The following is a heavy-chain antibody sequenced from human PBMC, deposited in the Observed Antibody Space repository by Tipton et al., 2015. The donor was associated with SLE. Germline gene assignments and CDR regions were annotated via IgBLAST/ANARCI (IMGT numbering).Heavy chain of an antibody. Sequence: TLSLTCAVSGGSISSSNWWSWVRQPPGKGLEWIGEIYHSGSTYYNPSLKSRVTISVDTSKNQFSLKLSSVTAEDTAVYYCARDSSFGWDQGHWGQGTLVTVSS. CDR1: GGSISSSNW. CDR2: IYHSGST. V-gene: IGHV4-4*02. J-gene: IGHJ1*01. CDR3: ARDSSFGWDQGH. D-gene: IGHD6-19*01.